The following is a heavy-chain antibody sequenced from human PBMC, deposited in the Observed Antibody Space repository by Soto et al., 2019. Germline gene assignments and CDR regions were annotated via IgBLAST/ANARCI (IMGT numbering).Heavy chain of an antibody. V-gene: IGHV4-30-4*01. D-gene: IGHD3-9*01. CDR2: IYYSGST. CDR1: GGSISSGDYY. Sequence: SETLSFTCTVSGGSISSGDYYWSWIRQPPGKGLEWIGYIYYSGSTYYNPSLKSRVTISVDTSKNQFSLKLSSVTAADTAVYYCARADSENVLRYFDWSGGYFDYWGQGTLVTVSS. CDR3: ARADSENVLRYFDWSGGYFDY. J-gene: IGHJ4*02.